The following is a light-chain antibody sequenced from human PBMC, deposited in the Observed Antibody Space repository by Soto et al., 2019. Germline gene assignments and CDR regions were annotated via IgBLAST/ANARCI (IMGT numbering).Light chain of an antibody. CDR1: QGLSSY. J-gene: IGKJ5*01. Sequence: QFTQSPSFRSPTVRHRVTITCLASQGLSSYLAWYQKKPGKDPNILIYAAFTLQSGVPSRFSGSGSGTEFTLTISSLQTEDFATYYCQQLKSYTIPFGQGTRVDIK. V-gene: IGKV1-9*01. CDR2: AAF. CDR3: QQLKSYTIP.